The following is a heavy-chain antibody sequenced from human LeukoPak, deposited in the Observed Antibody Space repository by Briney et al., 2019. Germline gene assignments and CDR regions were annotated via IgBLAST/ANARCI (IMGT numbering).Heavy chain of an antibody. D-gene: IGHD1-1*01. V-gene: IGHV1-69*01. Sequence: GSSVKVSCKASGGTFSSYAISWVRQAPGQGLEWMGGIIPIFGTANYAQKFQGRVTITVDESTSTAYMELSSLRSEDTAVYYCAHDESEGGWFDPWGQGTLVTVSS. CDR1: GGTFSSYA. CDR2: IIPIFGTA. CDR3: AHDESEGGWFDP. J-gene: IGHJ5*02.